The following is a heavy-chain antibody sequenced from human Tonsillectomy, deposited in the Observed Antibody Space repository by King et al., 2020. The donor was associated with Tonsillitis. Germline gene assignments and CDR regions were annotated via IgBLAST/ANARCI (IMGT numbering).Heavy chain of an antibody. CDR2: INHSGST. Sequence: VQLQQWGAGLLKPSETLSRTCAVYGGSSSGYWWSWIRQPPGKGLEWIGEINHSGSTNYNPSLKSRVTISVDTSKNQFSLNLSSVTAADTAVYYCASGDLDIWGQGTMVTVSS. V-gene: IGHV4-34*01. J-gene: IGHJ3*02. CDR3: ASGDLDI. CDR1: GGSSSGYW.